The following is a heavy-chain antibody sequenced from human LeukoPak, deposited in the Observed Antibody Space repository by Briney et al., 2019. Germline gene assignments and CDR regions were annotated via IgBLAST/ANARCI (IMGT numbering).Heavy chain of an antibody. CDR3: ARSSGYYRNFDY. CDR1: GGSISSGDYY. CDR2: IYYSGST. V-gene: IGHV4-61*08. J-gene: IGHJ4*02. Sequence: ASETLSLTCTVSGGSISSGDYYWSWIRQHPGKGLEWIGYIYYSGSTNYNPSLKSRVTISVDTSKNQFSLNLSSVTAADTAVYYCARSSGYYRNFDYWGQGTLVTVSS. D-gene: IGHD3-22*01.